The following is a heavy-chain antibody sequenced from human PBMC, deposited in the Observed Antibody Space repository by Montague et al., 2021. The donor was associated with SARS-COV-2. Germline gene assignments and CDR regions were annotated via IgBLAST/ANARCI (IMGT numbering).Heavy chain of an antibody. Sequence: QSVAEVKTPGEFLKISCKGSGYSFTSYWIGWVRQMPGKGLEWMGIIYPGDSDTRYSPSFQGQVTISADKSISTAYLQWSSLKASDTAMYYCARDWDYYGSGSYGMDVWDQGTTVTVSS. D-gene: IGHD3-10*01. CDR1: GYSFTSYW. V-gene: IGHV5-51*01. CDR3: ARDWDYYGSGSYGMDV. J-gene: IGHJ6*02. CDR2: IYPGDSDT.